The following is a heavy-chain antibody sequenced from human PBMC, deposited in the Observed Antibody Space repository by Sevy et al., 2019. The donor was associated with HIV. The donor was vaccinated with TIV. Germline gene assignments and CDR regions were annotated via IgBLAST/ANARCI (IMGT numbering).Heavy chain of an antibody. Sequence: EGSLRLSCAASGFTFSSYEMNWVRQAPGKGLEWVSYISSSGSTIYYADSVKGRFTISRDNAKNSLYLQMNSLRAEDTAVYYCAREGTVSARPDYYYYGMDVWGQGTTVTVSS. J-gene: IGHJ6*02. CDR3: AREGTVSARPDYYYYGMDV. CDR1: GFTFSSYE. V-gene: IGHV3-48*03. CDR2: ISSSGSTI. D-gene: IGHD6-6*01.